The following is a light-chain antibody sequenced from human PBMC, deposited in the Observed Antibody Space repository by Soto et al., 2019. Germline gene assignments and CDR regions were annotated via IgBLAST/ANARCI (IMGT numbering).Light chain of an antibody. CDR1: SSNIGAGYD. Sequence: QPVLTQPPSVSGAPGQRVTISCTGSSSNIGAGYDVHWYQHLPGTAPKLLIYGNTNRPSGVPDRFSGSKSGTSASLAITGLQAEDEADYYCQSYDSSLSGPWVFGGGTKVTVL. CDR3: QSYDSSLSGPWV. J-gene: IGLJ3*02. V-gene: IGLV1-40*01. CDR2: GNT.